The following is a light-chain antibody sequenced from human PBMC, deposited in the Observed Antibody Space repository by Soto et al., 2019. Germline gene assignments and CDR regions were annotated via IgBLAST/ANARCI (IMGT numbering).Light chain of an antibody. Sequence: EIVLTQSPGTLSLSPGERATLSCRASQSVSSSYLAWYQQKPGQAPRLLIYGASSRATGISDRFNGSGSGTDFTLTISRLEPEDFAVYYCQQYGSSPRTFGQGTKVDIK. J-gene: IGKJ1*01. CDR3: QQYGSSPRT. CDR1: QSVSSSY. V-gene: IGKV3-20*01. CDR2: GAS.